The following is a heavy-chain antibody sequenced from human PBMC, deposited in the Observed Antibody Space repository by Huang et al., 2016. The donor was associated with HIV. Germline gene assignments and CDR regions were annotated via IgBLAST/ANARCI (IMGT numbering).Heavy chain of an antibody. V-gene: IGHV1-69*01. CDR3: AMSLRYQYDSRSYWGRYFDY. CDR1: GGSFSDQI. CDR2: IIPLFRAP. J-gene: IGHJ4*02. D-gene: IGHD3-16*01. Sequence: QVQLEQSGPAVRKPGSSVKVSCQASGGSFSDQIISWVRQARGQRFEWIGGIIPLFRAPAYAQEFKGRVTMTADESTATIYMELNSLTSEDTAVYYCAMSLRYQYDSRSYWGRYFDYWGQGTLVTVSS.